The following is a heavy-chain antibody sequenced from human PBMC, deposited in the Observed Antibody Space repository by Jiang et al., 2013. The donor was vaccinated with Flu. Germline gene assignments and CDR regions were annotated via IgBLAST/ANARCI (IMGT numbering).Heavy chain of an antibody. D-gene: IGHD2-15*01. CDR2: IYYSGST. J-gene: IGHJ4*02. Sequence: VSGGSISSSSYYWGWIRQPPGKGLEWIGSIYYSGSTYYNPSLKSRVTISVDTSKNQFSLKLSSVTAADTAVYYCARSMTPVDYWGQGTLVTVSS. CDR3: ARSMTPVDY. CDR1: GGSISSSSYY. V-gene: IGHV4-39*01.